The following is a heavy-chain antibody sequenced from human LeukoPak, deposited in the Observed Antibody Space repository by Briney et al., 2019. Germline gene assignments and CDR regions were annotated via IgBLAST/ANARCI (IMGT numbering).Heavy chain of an antibody. J-gene: IGHJ4*02. V-gene: IGHV5-51*01. D-gene: IGHD3-3*01. CDR1: GYPFSSYW. Sequence: GXXLRISCKGSGYPFSSYWIGWVRQMPGKGLEGMGIIYPGDSDTRYSPSLQGQVTISVDTSIGTAYLQWSSLKASDTAIYYCARQNDFRLDYWGQGTLVTVSS. CDR3: ARQNDFRLDY. CDR2: IYPGDSDT.